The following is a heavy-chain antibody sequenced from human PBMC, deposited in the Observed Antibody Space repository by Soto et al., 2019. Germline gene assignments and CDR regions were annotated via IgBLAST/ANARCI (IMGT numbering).Heavy chain of an antibody. D-gene: IGHD4-17*01. CDR1: GGSISSYY. J-gene: IGHJ6*02. V-gene: IGHV4-59*01. CDR3: ARDTGGMDV. CDR2: IYYSGST. Sequence: QVQLQESGPGLVKPSETLSLTCTVSGGSISSYYWSWIRQPPGKGLEWIGYIYYSGSTNYNPSLKSRVTISVDTSKNQFSLKLSSVTAADTAVYYCARDTGGMDVWGQGTTVTVSS.